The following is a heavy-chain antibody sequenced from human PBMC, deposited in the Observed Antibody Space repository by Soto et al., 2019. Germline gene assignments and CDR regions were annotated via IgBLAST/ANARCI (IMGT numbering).Heavy chain of an antibody. Sequence: GGSLRLSCAASGFTFSAYAMSWVRQTPGKGLEWVSGISASRGRTYYADSVKGRFTISSDNAKNTLYLQMNSLRAEDTAVYYCGKDPNGDYIGGFDMWGQGTMVTVSS. CDR2: ISASRGRT. CDR1: GFTFSAYA. J-gene: IGHJ3*02. CDR3: GKDPNGDYIGGFDM. V-gene: IGHV3-23*01. D-gene: IGHD4-17*01.